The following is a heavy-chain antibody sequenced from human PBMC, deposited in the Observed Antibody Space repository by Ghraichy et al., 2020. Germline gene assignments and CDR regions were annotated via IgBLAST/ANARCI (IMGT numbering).Heavy chain of an antibody. Sequence: GGSLRLSCAASGFTFSSYDMNWVRQAPGRGLEWISYISSTSSYIYYAHSVKGRFTISRDDGRNSLYLQMNSLRDEDTAVYYCARDSSSRLRTSRPDLWGQGTLVTVSS. V-gene: IGHV3-48*02. CDR3: ARDSSSRLRTSRPDL. CDR1: GFTFSSYD. CDR2: ISSTSSYI. J-gene: IGHJ5*02. D-gene: IGHD4-17*01.